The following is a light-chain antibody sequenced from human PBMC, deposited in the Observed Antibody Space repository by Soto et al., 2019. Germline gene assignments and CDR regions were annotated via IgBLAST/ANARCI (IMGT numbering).Light chain of an antibody. CDR3: QQYYSTPRT. Sequence: DIVMTQSPDSLAASLGERATINCKSSQSVLYSSNNKNYLAWYQQKPGQPPKLLIYWASTRESGVPDRFSGSGSGTDFILTISSLQAEDVAVYYCQQYYSTPRTFGQGTKLAIK. CDR2: WAS. J-gene: IGKJ2*01. CDR1: QSVLYSSNNKNY. V-gene: IGKV4-1*01.